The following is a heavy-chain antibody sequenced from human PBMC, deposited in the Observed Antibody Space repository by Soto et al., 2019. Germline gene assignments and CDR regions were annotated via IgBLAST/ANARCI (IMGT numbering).Heavy chain of an antibody. CDR2: ISYDGSNK. Sequence: QVQLVESGGGVVQPGRSLRLSCAASGFTFSSYGMHWVRQAPGKGLEWVAVISYDGSNKDYADSVKGRFTISRDNSKNPLYLQMNSLRAEDTAVYYCAKDRRKVVVAAPFDYWGQGTLVTVSS. CDR3: AKDRRKVVVAAPFDY. D-gene: IGHD2-15*01. J-gene: IGHJ4*02. V-gene: IGHV3-30*18. CDR1: GFTFSSYG.